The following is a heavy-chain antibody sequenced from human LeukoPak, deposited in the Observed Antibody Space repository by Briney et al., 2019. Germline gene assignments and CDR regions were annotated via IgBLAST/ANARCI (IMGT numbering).Heavy chain of an antibody. CDR2: ISAYNGNT. CDR3: ARVNGCSGGSCGWFDP. CDR1: GYTCTSYG. J-gene: IGHJ5*02. Sequence: ASVKVSCKGSGYTCTSYGISWVRQAPGQGLEWMGWISAYNGNTNYAQKLQGRVTMTTDTSTSTAYMELRSLRSDDTAVYYCARVNGCSGGSCGWFDPWGPGTLVTVSS. V-gene: IGHV1-18*01. D-gene: IGHD2-15*01.